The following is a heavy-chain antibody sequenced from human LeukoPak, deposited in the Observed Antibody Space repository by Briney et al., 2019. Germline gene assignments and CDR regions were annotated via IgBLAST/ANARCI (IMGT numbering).Heavy chain of an antibody. CDR3: AKDRLNYYDSSGYYRHSHFDY. CDR1: GGSISSNN. J-gene: IGHJ4*02. V-gene: IGHV3-23*01. Sequence: PSETLSLTCAVSGGSISSNNWWGWVRQAPGKGLEWVSAISGSGGSTYYADSVKGRFTISRDNSKNTLYLQMNSLRAEDTAVYYCAKDRLNYYDSSGYYRHSHFDYWGQGTLVTVSS. D-gene: IGHD3-22*01. CDR2: ISGSGGST.